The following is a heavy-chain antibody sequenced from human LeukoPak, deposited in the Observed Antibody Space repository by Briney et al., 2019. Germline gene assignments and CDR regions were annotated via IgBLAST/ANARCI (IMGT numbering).Heavy chain of an antibody. J-gene: IGHJ4*02. CDR1: GYTFTGYY. CDR2: MNPNSGNI. CDR3: ARDVWFGAGRTFDY. Sequence: ASVKVSCKASGYTFTGYYMHWVRQAPGQGLEWMGWMNPNSGNIGYAQKFQGRVTMTRNTSISTAYMELSSLRSEDTAVYYCARDVWFGAGRTFDYWGQGTLVTVSS. V-gene: IGHV1-8*02. D-gene: IGHD3-10*01.